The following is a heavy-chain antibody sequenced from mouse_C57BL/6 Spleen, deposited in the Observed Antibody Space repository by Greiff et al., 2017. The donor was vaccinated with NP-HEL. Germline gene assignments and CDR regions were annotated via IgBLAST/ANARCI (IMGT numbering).Heavy chain of an antibody. Sequence: VQLQQSGPGLVQPSQSLSITCTVSGFSLTSYGVHWVRQSPGKGLEWLGVIWRGGSTDYNAAFMSRLSITKDNSKSQVFFKMNSLQADDTAIYYCAKDYGSSPYYATDYWGQGTSVTVSS. CDR1: GFSLTSYG. CDR3: AKDYGSSPYYATDY. V-gene: IGHV2-5*01. D-gene: IGHD1-1*01. J-gene: IGHJ4*01. CDR2: IWRGGST.